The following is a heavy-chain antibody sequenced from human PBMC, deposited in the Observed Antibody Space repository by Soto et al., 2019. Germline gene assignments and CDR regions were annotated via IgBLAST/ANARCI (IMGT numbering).Heavy chain of an antibody. CDR2: ISGSGGST. J-gene: IGHJ6*02. CDR3: AKGMGRHYHGSGSRVYYGMDV. V-gene: IGHV3-23*01. D-gene: IGHD3-10*01. Sequence: PGGSLRLSCAASGFTFSSYAMSWVRQAPGKGLEWVSAISGSGGSTYYADSVKGRFTISRDNSKNTLYLQMNSLRAEDTAVYYCAKGMGRHYHGSGSRVYYGMDVWGQGTTVTVSS. CDR1: GFTFSSYA.